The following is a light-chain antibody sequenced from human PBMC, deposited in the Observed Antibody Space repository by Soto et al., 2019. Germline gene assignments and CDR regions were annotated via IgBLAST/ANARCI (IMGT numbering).Light chain of an antibody. CDR2: GDS. J-gene: IGLJ2*01. V-gene: IGLV1-40*01. CDR1: SSNIGAGYD. Sequence: QSVLTQPPSVSGAPGQRVTISCTGSSSNIGAGYDVHWYPQLPGTAPKLLIYGDSNRPSGVPDRFSVSTSGTSASLAITGLQAEDEADYYCQSYDSSLSGVVFGGGTKLTVL. CDR3: QSYDSSLSGVV.